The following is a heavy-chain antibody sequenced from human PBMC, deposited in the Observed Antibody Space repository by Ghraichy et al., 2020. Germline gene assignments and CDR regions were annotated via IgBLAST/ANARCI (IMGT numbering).Heavy chain of an antibody. D-gene: IGHD3-22*01. CDR2: ISGSGGST. CDR1: GFTFSSYA. V-gene: IGHV3-23*01. Sequence: RGSLRLSCAASGFTFSSYAMSWVRQAPGKGLEWVSAISGSGGSTYYADSVKGRFTISRDNSKNTLYLQMNSLRAEDTAVYYCAKVLTAYYYDSSGYRYYFDYWGQGTLVTVSS. J-gene: IGHJ4*02. CDR3: AKVLTAYYYDSSGYRYYFDY.